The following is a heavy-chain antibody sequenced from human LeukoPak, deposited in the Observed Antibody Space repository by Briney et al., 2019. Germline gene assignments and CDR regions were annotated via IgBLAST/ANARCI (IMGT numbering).Heavy chain of an antibody. Sequence: GGSLLISCTASGFTFSAYAMMWVRPAPGKGPEWGSAICGGGGSAFYADSVKGRFTISRDNSKYTLFLQMNSLRAEDTAVYYCARDPNGDYIGAFDMWGPGTMVTVSS. CDR3: ARDPNGDYIGAFDM. J-gene: IGHJ3*02. V-gene: IGHV3-23*01. CDR1: GFTFSAYA. CDR2: ICGGGGSA. D-gene: IGHD4-17*01.